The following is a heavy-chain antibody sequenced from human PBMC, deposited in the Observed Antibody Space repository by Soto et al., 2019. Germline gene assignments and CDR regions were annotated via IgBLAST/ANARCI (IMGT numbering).Heavy chain of an antibody. CDR1: GFTFSDYA. J-gene: IGHJ4*02. Sequence: EVQLVESGGGLVQPGGSLRLSCAASGFTFSDYALNWVRQAPGEGLEWISYISSSSSTIYFADSLKGRFTISRDNAKNSLYLQMNSLRDRDRAVYYGASTLQYCTSTSCYPGGRFDYWGQGTLVTVSS. CDR2: ISSSSSTI. CDR3: ASTLQYCTSTSCYPGGRFDY. V-gene: IGHV3-48*02. D-gene: IGHD2-2*01.